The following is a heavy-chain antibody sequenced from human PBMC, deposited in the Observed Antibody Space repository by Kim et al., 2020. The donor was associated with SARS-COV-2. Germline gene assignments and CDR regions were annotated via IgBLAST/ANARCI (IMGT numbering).Heavy chain of an antibody. CDR1: GFTFGRYS. V-gene: IGHV3-21*01. CDR2: ISGNSDDL. D-gene: IGHD3-10*01. Sequence: GGSLRLSCAASGFTFGRYSMNWVRQAPGKGLEWVSAISGNSDDLNYADSVKGRFTLSRDNAQNSLYLQMNSLSAEDTAVYYCARERPRKGGDSSGGYTPLDYWGQGTLVTVSS. J-gene: IGHJ4*02. CDR3: ARERPRKGGDSSGGYTPLDY.